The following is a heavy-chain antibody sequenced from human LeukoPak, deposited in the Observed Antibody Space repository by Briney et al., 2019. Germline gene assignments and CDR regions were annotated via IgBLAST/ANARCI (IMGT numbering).Heavy chain of an antibody. V-gene: IGHV4-34*01. CDR2: INHSGSP. D-gene: IGHD3-10*01. CDR1: GGSFSGYY. Sequence: SETLSLICAVYGGSFSGYYWSWIRQPPGKGLEWIGEINHSGSPNYNPSLKSRVTLLVDTSKDQFSLKLSSVTAADTAVYSCATSHYYYGSGSYPPPMGYWGQGTLVTVSS. CDR3: ATSHYYYGSGSYPPPMGY. J-gene: IGHJ4*02.